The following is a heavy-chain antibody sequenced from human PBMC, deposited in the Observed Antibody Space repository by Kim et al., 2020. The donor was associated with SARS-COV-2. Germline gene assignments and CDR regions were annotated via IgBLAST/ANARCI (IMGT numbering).Heavy chain of an antibody. D-gene: IGHD1-26*01. CDR1: GFTFSSYS. J-gene: IGHJ4*02. CDR3: ASWGQVGATEYYYFDY. V-gene: IGHV3-21*01. CDR2: ISSSSSYI. Sequence: GGSLRLSCAASGFTFSSYSMNWVRQAPGKGLEWVSSISSSSSYIYYADSVKGRFTISRDNAKNSLYLQMNSLRAEDTAVYYCASWGQVGATEYYYFDYWGQGTLVTVSS.